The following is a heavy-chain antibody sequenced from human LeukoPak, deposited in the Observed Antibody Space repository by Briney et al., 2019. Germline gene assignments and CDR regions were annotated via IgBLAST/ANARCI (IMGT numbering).Heavy chain of an antibody. D-gene: IGHD3-9*01. Sequence: GGSLRLSCAASGFTFNTFNMNWVRQAPGEGLEWVSSITSGVDYIYDADSVKGRFTTSRDNAKNSLSLQLNSLRVEDTAVYYCARGHYDVLAASYKWTPDYWGQGTLVTVSS. V-gene: IGHV3-21*01. CDR2: ITSGVDYI. CDR1: GFTFNTFN. CDR3: ARGHYDVLAASYKWTPDY. J-gene: IGHJ4*02.